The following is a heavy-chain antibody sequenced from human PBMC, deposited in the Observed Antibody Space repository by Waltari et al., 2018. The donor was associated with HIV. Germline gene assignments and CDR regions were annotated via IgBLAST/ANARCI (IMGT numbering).Heavy chain of an antibody. D-gene: IGHD3-9*01. CDR2: IKSKTDGGTT. J-gene: IGHJ4*02. V-gene: IGHV3-15*01. Sequence: EVQVVESGGGLVKPGRSLRLSCAASGFTFSNAWMNWVRQAPGKGLEWVRRIKSKTDGGTTDYAAPVKDRFTISRDDSKNTLYLQMNSLKTEDTAVYYCTTRQYDILTGYYSGDYWGQGTLVTVSS. CDR3: TTRQYDILTGYYSGDY. CDR1: GFTFSNAW.